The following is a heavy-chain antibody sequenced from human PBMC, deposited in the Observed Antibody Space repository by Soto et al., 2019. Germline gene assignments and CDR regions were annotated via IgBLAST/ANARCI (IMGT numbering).Heavy chain of an antibody. D-gene: IGHD4-17*01. J-gene: IGHJ4*02. CDR3: ARAHTTTVTTLFDY. CDR2: IYYSGST. Sequence: SETLSLTCTVSGGSISSYYWSWIRQPPGKGLEWIGYIYYSGSTNYNPSLKSRVTISVDTSKNQFSLKLSSVTAADTAVYYCARAHTTTVTTLFDYWGQGTLVTVSS. CDR1: GGSISSYY. V-gene: IGHV4-59*01.